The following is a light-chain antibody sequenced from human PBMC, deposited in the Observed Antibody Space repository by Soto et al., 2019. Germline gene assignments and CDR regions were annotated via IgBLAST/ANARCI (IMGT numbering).Light chain of an antibody. J-gene: IGKJ4*02. V-gene: IGKV3-15*01. CDR2: ATS. CDR3: QQYGIRLLT. Sequence: EIVVTQAPATLSVSPGERATLSCRASQSVGNNFARYQQKPVQAPRLLIFATSTMAPGVSVRFSGSWSGTEFTLTSSSLLSEDFAVTLCQQYGIRLLTVGGGAKVE. CDR1: QSVGNN.